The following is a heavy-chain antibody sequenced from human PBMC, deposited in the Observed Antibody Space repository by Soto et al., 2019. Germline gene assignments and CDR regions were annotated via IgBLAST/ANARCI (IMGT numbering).Heavy chain of an antibody. CDR3: AAGDSSGYYGG. V-gene: IGHV1-58*01. J-gene: IGHJ4*02. CDR1: GVTFTSSS. CDR2: STVGTGNT. Sequence: SVKVSCKASGVTFTSSSVQWVRQARGQRLEWIGWSTVGTGNTNYAQKFQERVSITRDMSTSTADMELSNLRSDDTAVYYCAAGDSSGYYGGWAQGTSVSVSS. D-gene: IGHD3-22*01.